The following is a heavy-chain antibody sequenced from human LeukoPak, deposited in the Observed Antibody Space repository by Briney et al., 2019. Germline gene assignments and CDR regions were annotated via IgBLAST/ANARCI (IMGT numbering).Heavy chain of an antibody. Sequence: GRSLRLSCAASGFTFSTYGMHWVRQAPGKGLEWVAVIWYDGTNTNYEDAVKGRFTISRDNSRNTLYLQMNSLRVEDTGIYYCARTLFAELHAIDYWGQGTQASVSS. CDR3: ARTLFAELHAIDY. J-gene: IGHJ4*02. D-gene: IGHD3-10*01. V-gene: IGHV3-33*01. CDR2: IWYDGTNT. CDR1: GFTFSTYG.